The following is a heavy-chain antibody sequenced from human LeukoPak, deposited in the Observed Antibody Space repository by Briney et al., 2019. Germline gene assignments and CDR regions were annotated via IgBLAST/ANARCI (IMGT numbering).Heavy chain of an antibody. CDR2: IVVGSGNT. CDR3: AADVGYYYGSGAL. J-gene: IGHJ3*01. V-gene: IGHV1-58*01. CDR1: GFTFTSSA. Sequence: ASEKVSCKASGFTFTSSAVQWVRQARGQRLEWIGWIVVGSGNTNYAQKFQERVTITRDMSTSTAYMELSSLRSEDTAVYYCAADVGYYYGSGALWGQGTMVTVSS. D-gene: IGHD3-10*01.